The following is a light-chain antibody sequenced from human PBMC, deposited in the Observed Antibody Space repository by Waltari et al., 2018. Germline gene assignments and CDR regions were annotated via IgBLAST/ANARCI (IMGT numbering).Light chain of an antibody. V-gene: IGLV2-14*01. CDR2: EVS. Sequence: QSALTQPASVSGSPGQSITISCTGPSNDVGGYCSVSWYQQYPGKAPKLIIYEVSYRPSGISTRFSGSKSGNTASLTISGLQAEDEADYYCSSHTATVPHVFGTGTRVTVV. J-gene: IGLJ1*01. CDR3: SSHTATVPHV. CDR1: SNDVGGYCS.